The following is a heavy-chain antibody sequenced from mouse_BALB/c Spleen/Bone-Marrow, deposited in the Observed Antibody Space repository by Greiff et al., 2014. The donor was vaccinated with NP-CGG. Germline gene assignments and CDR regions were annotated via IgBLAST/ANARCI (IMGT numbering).Heavy chain of an antibody. D-gene: IGHD2-14*01. Sequence: QVQLQQSGSVLGRPGASGKWSGKALGNPFPNSWWHWARRRLGKGLGGIGGIHPNSGNSNYNEKFKGKATLTVDTSSSTAYVDLSSLTSEDSAVYYCARHHRYAYYFDYWGQGTTLTVSS. V-gene: IGHV1S130*01. J-gene: IGHJ2*01. CDR2: IHPNSGNS. CDR1: GNPFPNSW. CDR3: ARHHRYAYYFDY.